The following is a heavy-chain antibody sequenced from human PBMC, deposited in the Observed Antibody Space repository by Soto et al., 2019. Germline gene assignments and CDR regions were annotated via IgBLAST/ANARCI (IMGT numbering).Heavy chain of an antibody. CDR3: ARGRVVAAKIRGYYGMDV. CDR2: INHSGST. D-gene: IGHD6-13*01. J-gene: IGHJ6*02. V-gene: IGHV4-34*01. Sequence: SETLSLTCAVYGGSFSGYYWSWIRQPPGKGLEWIGEINHSGSTNYNPSLRSRVTISVDTSKNQFSLKLSSVTAADTAVYYCARGRVVAAKIRGYYGMDVWGQGTTVTVS. CDR1: GGSFSGYY.